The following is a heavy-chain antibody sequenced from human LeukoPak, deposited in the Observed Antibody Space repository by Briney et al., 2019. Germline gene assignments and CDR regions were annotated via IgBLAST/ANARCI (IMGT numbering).Heavy chain of an antibody. CDR1: GGSISSGGYY. Sequence: NPSETLSLTCAVSGGSISSGGYYWSWIRQPPGKGLEWIGYIYHSGSTYYNPSLKSRVTISVDRSKNQFSLKLSSVTAADTAVYYCARCERRVTSDSSGWTPIDYWGQGTLVTVSS. CDR3: ARCERRVTSDSSGWTPIDY. D-gene: IGHD6-19*01. J-gene: IGHJ4*02. CDR2: IYHSGST. V-gene: IGHV4-30-2*01.